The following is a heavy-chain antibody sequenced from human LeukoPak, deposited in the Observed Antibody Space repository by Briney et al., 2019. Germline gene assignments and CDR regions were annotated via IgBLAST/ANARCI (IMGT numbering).Heavy chain of an antibody. J-gene: IGHJ3*02. CDR1: GFTFTHYG. CDR2: IRANGETT. Sequence: GGSLRLSCAASGFTFTHYGMNWVRQAPGKGLEWVSGIRANGETTYADSVRGRFTNSRDNSRSMVWLQMNSLTAEDTAMYYCGRDLNWGAFDIRGLGTLVTVSS. CDR3: GRDLNWGAFDI. D-gene: IGHD7-27*01. V-gene: IGHV3-23*01.